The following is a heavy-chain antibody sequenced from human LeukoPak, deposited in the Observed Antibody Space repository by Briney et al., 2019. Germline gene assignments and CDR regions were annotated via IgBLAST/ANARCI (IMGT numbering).Heavy chain of an antibody. J-gene: IGHJ4*02. CDR3: ARSEGSPDY. V-gene: IGHV3-11*04. CDR1: GFTFSDYY. Sequence: GGSLRLSCAASGFTFSDYYMSWVRQAPGKGLEWVSAISGSGGSTYYADSGKGRFTISRDNAKNSLYLQMNSLRAEDTAVYYCARSEGSPDYWGQGTLVTVSS. D-gene: IGHD1-26*01. CDR2: ISGSGGST.